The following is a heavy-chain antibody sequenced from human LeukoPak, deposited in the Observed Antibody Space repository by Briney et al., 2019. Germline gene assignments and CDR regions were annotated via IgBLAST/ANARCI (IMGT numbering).Heavy chain of an antibody. CDR1: GGSISDYY. CDR2: FYTRGSI. V-gene: IGHV4-4*07. CDR3: ARADSSGYGFDS. J-gene: IGHJ4*02. D-gene: IGHD3-22*01. Sequence: SETLSLTCTVSGGSISDYYWSWIRQPVGKGLEWIGRFYTRGSINYNPSLKSRVTLSVDTSKNQFSLKLTSVTAADTAVYYCARADSSGYGFDSWGQGTLVTVSS.